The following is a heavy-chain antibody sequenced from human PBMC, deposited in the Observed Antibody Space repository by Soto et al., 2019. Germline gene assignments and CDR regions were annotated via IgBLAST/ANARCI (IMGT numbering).Heavy chain of an antibody. J-gene: IGHJ4*01. Sequence: ASVKVSCKASGGTFSSYAISWVRQAPGQGLEWMGGIIPIFGTANYAQKFQGSVTITADESTSTAYMELSSLRSEDTALYYCAREIFINYFDYWGHVPLFTVSS. CDR3: AREIFINYFDY. CDR1: GGTFSSYA. V-gene: IGHV1-69*13. CDR2: IIPIFGTA.